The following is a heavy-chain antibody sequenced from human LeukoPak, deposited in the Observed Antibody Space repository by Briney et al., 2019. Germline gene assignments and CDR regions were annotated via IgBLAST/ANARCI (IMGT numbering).Heavy chain of an antibody. CDR1: GGTFSSYA. CDR2: IIPIFGIA. Sequence: SVKVSCKASGGTFSSYAISWVRQAPGQGLEWMGRIIPIFGIANYAQKFQGRVTITADKSTSTAYMELSSLRSEDTAMYYCARDNRYDSSGYYYYFDYWGQGTLVTVSS. J-gene: IGHJ4*02. CDR3: ARDNRYDSSGYYYYFDY. D-gene: IGHD3-22*01. V-gene: IGHV1-69*04.